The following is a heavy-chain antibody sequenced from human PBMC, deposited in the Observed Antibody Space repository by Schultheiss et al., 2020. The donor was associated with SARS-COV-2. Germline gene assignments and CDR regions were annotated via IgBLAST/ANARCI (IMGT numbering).Heavy chain of an antibody. CDR3: ASRAGGLGSPGSFSY. V-gene: IGHV4-28*01. D-gene: IGHD1-26*01. Sequence: SQTLSLTCAVSGYSIRSSNWWGWIRQPPGKGLEWIGYIYYSGSTYYNPSLKSRVTMSVDTSKNQFSLKLSSVTAADTAVYYCASRAGGLGSPGSFSYWGQGTLVTVSS. J-gene: IGHJ4*02. CDR2: IYYSGST. CDR1: GYSIRSSNW.